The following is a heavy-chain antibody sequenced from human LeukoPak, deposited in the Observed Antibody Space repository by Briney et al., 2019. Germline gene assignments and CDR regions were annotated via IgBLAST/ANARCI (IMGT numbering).Heavy chain of an antibody. Sequence: PGRSLRLSCAASGFTFSSYGMHWVRQAPGKGLEWVAVISYDGRNKYYADSVKGRFTISRDNSKNTLYLQMNSLRAEDTAVYYCAKATYYYGSGSYYPKTHLGYWGQGTLVTVSS. J-gene: IGHJ4*02. CDR1: GFTFSSYG. CDR3: AKATYYYGSGSYYPKTHLGY. CDR2: ISYDGRNK. V-gene: IGHV3-30*18. D-gene: IGHD3-10*01.